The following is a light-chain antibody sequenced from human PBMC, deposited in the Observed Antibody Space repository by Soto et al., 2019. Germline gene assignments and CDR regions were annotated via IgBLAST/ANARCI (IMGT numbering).Light chain of an antibody. CDR3: CSYAGSRGLV. CDR1: SSDVGSYNL. Sequence: QSVLTQPASVSGSPGQSITISCTGTSSDVGSYNLVSWNQQHPGKAPKLMIYEGSKRPSGVSNRFSGSKSGNTASLTISGLQAEDEADYYCCSYAGSRGLVFGGGTKLTVL. CDR2: EGS. V-gene: IGLV2-23*01. J-gene: IGLJ2*01.